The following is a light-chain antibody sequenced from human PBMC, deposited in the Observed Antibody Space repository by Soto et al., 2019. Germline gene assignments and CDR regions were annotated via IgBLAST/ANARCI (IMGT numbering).Light chain of an antibody. J-gene: IGKJ2*01. V-gene: IGKV1-9*01. Sequence: GESVTITCRASQVISTSLAWYQVKPGKAPKLLIYAASTLESGVPSRFSATVSGTEFSLTITSLQPEDFAVYYCQHRSDWLYTFGQGTKLEIK. CDR2: AAS. CDR3: QHRSDWLYT. CDR1: QVISTS.